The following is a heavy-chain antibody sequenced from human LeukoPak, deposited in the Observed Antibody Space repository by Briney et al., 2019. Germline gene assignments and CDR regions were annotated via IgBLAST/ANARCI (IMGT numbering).Heavy chain of an antibody. Sequence: GASVKVSCKASGYTFTSYYMHWERQAPGQGLEWMGIINPSGGSTSYAQKFQGRVTMTRDTSTSTVYMELSSLRSEDTAVYYCARVEGYGSGSYTFDYWGQGTLVTVSS. V-gene: IGHV1-46*01. CDR3: ARVEGYGSGSYTFDY. CDR1: GYTFTSYY. D-gene: IGHD3-10*01. CDR2: INPSGGST. J-gene: IGHJ4*02.